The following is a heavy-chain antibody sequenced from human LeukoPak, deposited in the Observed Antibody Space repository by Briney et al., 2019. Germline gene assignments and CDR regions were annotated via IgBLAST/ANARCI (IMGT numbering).Heavy chain of an antibody. CDR1: SGSISTYY. Sequence: SETLSLTCTVSSGSISTYYWSWIRQPPGKGLEWIGYIHYSGITNYNPSLKSRVTISVDTSKNQFSLKLSSVTAADTAVYYCARGNYYDSSGYYYVRGFAAFDIWGQGTMVTVSS. D-gene: IGHD3-22*01. CDR3: ARGNYYDSSGYYYVRGFAAFDI. V-gene: IGHV4-59*12. J-gene: IGHJ3*02. CDR2: IHYSGIT.